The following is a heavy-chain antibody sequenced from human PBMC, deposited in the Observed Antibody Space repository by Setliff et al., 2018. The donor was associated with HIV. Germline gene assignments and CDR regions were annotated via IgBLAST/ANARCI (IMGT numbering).Heavy chain of an antibody. D-gene: IGHD6-6*01. J-gene: IGHJ6*03. CDR1: GGSISSHY. CDR2: IYYSGST. CDR3: ARDRGSSYYYYYYMDV. Sequence: PSETLSLTCTVSGGSISSHYWSWIRQPPGKGLEWIGYIYYSGSTNYNPSLKSRVTISVDTSKNQFSLKLSSVTAAGTAVYYCARDRGSSYYYYYYMDVWGKGTTVNVSS. V-gene: IGHV4-59*11.